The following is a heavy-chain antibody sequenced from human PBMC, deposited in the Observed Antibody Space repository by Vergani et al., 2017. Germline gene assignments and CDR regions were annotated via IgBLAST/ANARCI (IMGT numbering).Heavy chain of an antibody. J-gene: IGHJ3*01. CDR3: AKICSGISCYIDEAFDL. D-gene: IGHD2-2*02. V-gene: IGHV3-30*02. CDR2: IRNGGRDT. Sequence: QVQLVESGGGVIQPGRSLRLSCAASGFSFGSYSMHWVRQAPGKGLQWVTFIRNGGRDTYYADSVKGRFTISRDDSKNMLYLQMNSLRAEDTAVYYCAKICSGISCYIDEAFDLWGQGTLVSVSS. CDR1: GFSFGSYS.